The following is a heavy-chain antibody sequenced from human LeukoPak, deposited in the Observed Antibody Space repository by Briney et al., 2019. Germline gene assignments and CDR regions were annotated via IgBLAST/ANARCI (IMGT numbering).Heavy chain of an antibody. CDR2: VNSDGTGT. J-gene: IGHJ4*02. CDR3: ARDSAGSGSYVGYFEY. CDR1: GFTFISYW. Sequence: PGGSLRLSCAASGFTFISYWMHWVRQAPGKGLVWVSRVNSDGTGTTYADSVEGRFTISRDNAKNSLYLQMNSLRAEDTAVYYCARDSAGSGSYVGYFEYWGQGTLVTVSS. V-gene: IGHV3-74*01. D-gene: IGHD3-10*01.